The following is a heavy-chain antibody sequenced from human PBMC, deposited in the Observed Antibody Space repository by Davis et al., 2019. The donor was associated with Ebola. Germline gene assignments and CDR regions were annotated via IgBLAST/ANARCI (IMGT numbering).Heavy chain of an antibody. J-gene: IGHJ4*02. CDR2: IWYDGSDK. V-gene: IGHV3-30*02. D-gene: IGHD3-9*01. CDR1: GFTFSNYG. Sequence: PGGSLRLSCAASGFTFSNYGMHWVRQAPGKGLEWVAVIWYDGSDKYYADSVKGRFTISRDNSKSTLYLQMNSLRPEDTAVYYCAAINYDIFTGYYQDYWGQGTQVTVSS. CDR3: AAINYDIFTGYYQDY.